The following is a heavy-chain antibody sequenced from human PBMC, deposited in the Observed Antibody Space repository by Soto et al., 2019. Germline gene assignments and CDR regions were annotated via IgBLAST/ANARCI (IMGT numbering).Heavy chain of an antibody. J-gene: IGHJ5*02. D-gene: IGHD5-12*01. V-gene: IGHV4-39*01. CDR3: SSRASGLMYNWFDP. Sequence: QLQLQESGPGLVKPSETLSLTCTVSGGSISSSRYYWGGIRQPPGKGLEWIGSIYYSGSTYYNPSLKSRVTISVDTSKNQFSLKLSSVTAADTAVYYCSSRASGLMYNWFDPWGQGTLVTVSS. CDR1: GGSISSSRYY. CDR2: IYYSGST.